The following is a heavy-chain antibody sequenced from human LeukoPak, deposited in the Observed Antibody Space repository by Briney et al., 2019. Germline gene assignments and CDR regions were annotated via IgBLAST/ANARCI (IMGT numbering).Heavy chain of an antibody. CDR3: ARGPSGYHNT. J-gene: IGHJ4*02. Sequence: GGSLRLSCAASGFTFRTYSVNWVRQAPGKGLEWVSSISSTSTYIYYADSVKGRFTISRDNSKNTLYLQMNSLRAEDTAVYYCARGPSGYHNTGGQGTLVTVSS. CDR1: GFTFRTYS. V-gene: IGHV3-21*01. CDR2: ISSTSTYI. D-gene: IGHD5-12*01.